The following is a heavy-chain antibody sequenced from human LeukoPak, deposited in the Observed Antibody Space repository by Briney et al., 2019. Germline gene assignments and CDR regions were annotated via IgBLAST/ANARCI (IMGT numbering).Heavy chain of an antibody. J-gene: IGHJ5*02. CDR2: INPSGGSK. V-gene: IGHV1-46*03. CDR1: GYTFTSYY. Sequence: ASVKVSCKASGYTFTSYYMHWVRQAPGQGLEWMGIINPSGGSKIYAQKLKGRVTMTRDTSTSTVYMELSSLRSEDTAVYFCARAPSVPRFDPWGQGTLVTVSP. CDR3: ARAPSVPRFDP. D-gene: IGHD6-6*01.